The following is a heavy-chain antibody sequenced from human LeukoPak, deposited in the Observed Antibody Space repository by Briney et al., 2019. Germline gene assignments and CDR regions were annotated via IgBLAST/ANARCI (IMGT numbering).Heavy chain of an antibody. CDR2: FDPEDGET. J-gene: IGHJ6*02. CDR1: GYTLTELS. V-gene: IGHV1-24*01. Sequence: ASVKVSCKVSGYTLTELSMHWVRQAPGKGLEWMGGFDPEDGETIYAQKFQGRVTMTEDTSTDTVYMELSSLRSEDTAVYYCATSPIVVVPAALLNYYGMDVWGQGTTVPVSS. D-gene: IGHD2-2*01. CDR3: ATSPIVVVPAALLNYYGMDV.